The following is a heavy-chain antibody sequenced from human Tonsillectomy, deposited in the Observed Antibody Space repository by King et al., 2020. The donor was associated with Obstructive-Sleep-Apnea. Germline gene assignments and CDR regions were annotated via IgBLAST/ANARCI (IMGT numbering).Heavy chain of an antibody. V-gene: IGHV2-26*01. D-gene: IGHD2-15*01. J-gene: IGHJ5*02. CDR3: ARIQVEEYCSGGSCYSEDWFDP. Sequence: VTLKESGPVLVKPTETLTLTCAVSGFSLSNARMGVSWIRQPPGKALEWLAHIFSNDEKSYSTSLKNRLTISEAISKDTSTSQVVLTMTNMDPVDTATYFCARIQVEEYCSGGSCYSEDWFDPWGQGTLVTVSS. CDR2: IFSNDEK. CDR1: GFSLSNARMG.